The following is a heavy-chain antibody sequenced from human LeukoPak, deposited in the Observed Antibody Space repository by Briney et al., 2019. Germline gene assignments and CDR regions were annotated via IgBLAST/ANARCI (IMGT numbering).Heavy chain of an antibody. D-gene: IGHD3-16*01. CDR1: GGSISGYY. Sequence: SSETLSLTCTVSGGSISGYYWTWTRQPPGKGLEWIGQIHYSGKADYNPSLRSRITISVDTSKNQMFLKLSSLIAADTAVYYCARFGVDYDMGVWGQGTTVTVSS. J-gene: IGHJ6*02. V-gene: IGHV4-59*01. CDR3: ARFGVDYDMGV. CDR2: IHYSGKA.